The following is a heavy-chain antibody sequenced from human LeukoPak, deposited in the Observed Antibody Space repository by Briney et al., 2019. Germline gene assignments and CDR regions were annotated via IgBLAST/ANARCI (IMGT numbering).Heavy chain of an antibody. J-gene: IGHJ4*02. CDR3: ARVAAAGTGYFDS. V-gene: IGHV3-53*01. D-gene: IGHD6-13*01. CDR1: GFTVDTNY. CDR2: IYSDGTT. Sequence: AGGSLRLSCAASGFTVDTNYLSWVRQAPGKGLEWVSLIYSDGTTFYADSVKGRFTISRDNSKNTLYLQMNSLRAEDTAIYYCARVAAAGTGYFDSWGQGTLVTVSS.